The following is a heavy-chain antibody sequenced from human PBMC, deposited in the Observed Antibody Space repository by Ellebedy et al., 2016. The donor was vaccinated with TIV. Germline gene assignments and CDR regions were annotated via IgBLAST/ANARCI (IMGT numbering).Heavy chain of an antibody. D-gene: IGHD5/OR15-5a*01. CDR2: IRQDGSEK. Sequence: GESLKISCAASGFTFTTYCMTWVRQAPGKGLEWVANIRQDGSEKSYVASVKGRFTISRDNAKNSLYLQMNSLRAEHTAVYYCARSVPSYYYAMDVWGRGTTVTVSS. J-gene: IGHJ6*02. CDR1: GFTFTTYC. V-gene: IGHV3-7*03. CDR3: ARSVPSYYYAMDV.